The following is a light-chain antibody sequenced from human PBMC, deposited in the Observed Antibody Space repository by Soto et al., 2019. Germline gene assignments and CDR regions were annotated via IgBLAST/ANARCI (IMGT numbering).Light chain of an antibody. J-gene: IGKJ4*01. Sequence: EIVLTQSPGTLSLSPGERATLSCRASQSVTSSYLAWYQQKPGQAPRLLISGASSRATVIPDRFSGSGSGTDFTLTISRLEPEDFAVYYCQQYSTSRLTFGGGTKVEIK. CDR3: QQYSTSRLT. CDR1: QSVTSSY. CDR2: GAS. V-gene: IGKV3-20*01.